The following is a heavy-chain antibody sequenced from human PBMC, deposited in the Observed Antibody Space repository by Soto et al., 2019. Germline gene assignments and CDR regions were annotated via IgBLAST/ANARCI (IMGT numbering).Heavy chain of an antibody. V-gene: IGHV4-59*01. D-gene: IGHD3-22*01. CDR1: AGSITTSY. Sequence: NPSETLSLTCTVSAGSITTSYWSAIRQPLGKALEWIGYISYRGSTNYNPSLKSRLTISIDTSKSQISLKLTSMTTADTAVYYCASSGIVGREVNTWFDPWGQGTLVTVSS. J-gene: IGHJ5*02. CDR2: ISYRGST. CDR3: ASSGIVGREVNTWFDP.